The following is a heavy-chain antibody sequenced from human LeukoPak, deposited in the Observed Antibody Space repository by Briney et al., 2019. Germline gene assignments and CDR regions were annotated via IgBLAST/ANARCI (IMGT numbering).Heavy chain of an antibody. D-gene: IGHD3-22*01. Sequence: GGSLRLSCATAGFTFSNFEMNWVRQAPGKGLEWVSYISYTGSPTYYADSVKGRFIISRDNAKNSVYLQMNSLRVDDTGIYYCARRHSSVFEPWGQGTLVTVSS. CDR3: ARRHSSVFEP. CDR1: GFTFSNFE. J-gene: IGHJ5*02. V-gene: IGHV3-48*03. CDR2: ISYTGSPT.